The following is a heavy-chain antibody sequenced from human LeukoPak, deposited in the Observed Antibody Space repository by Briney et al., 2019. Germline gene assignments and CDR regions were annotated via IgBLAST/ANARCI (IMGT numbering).Heavy chain of an antibody. Sequence: PSETLSLSCAVYGGSFSGYYWSWIRQPPGKGLEWIGEINHSGSTNYNPSLKSRVTISVDTSKNQFSLKLSSVTAADTAVYYCARGGYYDSSGYPDYWGQGTLVTVSS. D-gene: IGHD3-22*01. V-gene: IGHV4-34*01. CDR1: GGSFSGYY. J-gene: IGHJ4*02. CDR2: INHSGST. CDR3: ARGGYYDSSGYPDY.